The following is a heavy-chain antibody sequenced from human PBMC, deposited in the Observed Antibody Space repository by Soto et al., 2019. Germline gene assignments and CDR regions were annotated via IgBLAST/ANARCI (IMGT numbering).Heavy chain of an antibody. CDR3: ARDLDWFDP. CDR1: GGSISSYY. Sequence: SDTLSLTCTVSGGSISSYYWSWIRQPPGKGLEWIGYIYYSGSTNYNPSPKSRVTISVDTSKNQFSLKLSSVTAADTAVYYCARDLDWFDPWGQGTLVTVSS. J-gene: IGHJ5*02. CDR2: IYYSGST. V-gene: IGHV4-59*01.